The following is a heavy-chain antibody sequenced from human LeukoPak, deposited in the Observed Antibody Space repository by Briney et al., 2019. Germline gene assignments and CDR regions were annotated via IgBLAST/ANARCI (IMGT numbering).Heavy chain of an antibody. CDR2: IKRKTDGGTT. CDR1: GFTFTNAW. Sequence: PGGSLRLSCAASGFTFTNAWMNWVRQAPGKGLEWVGRIKRKTDGGTTDYAAPVKGRFTISRDDSENTLYLQMNSLKTEDTAVYYCARGIMDVDYWGQGTLVTVSS. V-gene: IGHV3-15*01. D-gene: IGHD1-26*01. CDR3: ARGIMDVDY. J-gene: IGHJ4*02.